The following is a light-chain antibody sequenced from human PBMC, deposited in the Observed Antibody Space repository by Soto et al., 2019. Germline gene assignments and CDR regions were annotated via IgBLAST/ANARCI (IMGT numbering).Light chain of an antibody. CDR2: DVS. CDR3: SSYTSGSTLV. Sequence: QSALTQPASVSGSPGQSITISCTGTSSDVGGYNYVSWYQQHPGKAPKLMIYDVSARPSGVSNRFSGSKSGNTASLTISGLQAEDVADYYCSSYTSGSTLVFGTGTKLTVL. V-gene: IGLV2-14*01. CDR1: SSDVGGYNY. J-gene: IGLJ1*01.